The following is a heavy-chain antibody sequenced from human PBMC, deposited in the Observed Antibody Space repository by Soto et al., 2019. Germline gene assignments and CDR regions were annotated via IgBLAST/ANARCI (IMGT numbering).Heavy chain of an antibody. J-gene: IGHJ4*02. Sequence: EVQLVESGGGLVKPGGSLRLSCAASGFIFSQYSMNWVRQAPGTGLEWVSSISSTGALMYYADSVKGRFTIARDDADNSLYLRMNSLRVEDTAVYYCARDRLARGIPVAGRIDYWGQGAVVTVSS. D-gene: IGHD6-19*01. CDR2: ISSTGALM. CDR3: ARDRLARGIPVAGRIDY. V-gene: IGHV3-21*02. CDR1: GFIFSQYS.